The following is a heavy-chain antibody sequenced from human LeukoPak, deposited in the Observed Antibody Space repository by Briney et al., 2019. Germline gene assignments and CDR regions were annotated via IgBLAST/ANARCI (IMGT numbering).Heavy chain of an antibody. D-gene: IGHD3-10*01. V-gene: IGHV3-66*01. CDR1: GFTVSSNY. J-gene: IGHJ6*03. CDR2: IYSGGST. Sequence: GGSLRLSCAASGFTVSSNYMSWVRQAPGKGLEWVSVIYSGGSTYYADSVKGRFTISRDNSKSTLYLQMNSLRAEDTAVYYCARDGLRGDYPYYYYYYMDVWGKGTTVTVSS. CDR3: ARDGLRGDYPYYYYYYMDV.